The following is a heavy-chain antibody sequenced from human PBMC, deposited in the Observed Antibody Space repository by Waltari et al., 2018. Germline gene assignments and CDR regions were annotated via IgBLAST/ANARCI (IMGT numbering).Heavy chain of an antibody. Sequence: VQLLESGGGLVQPGGSLRLSCAASGFTFSSFAMSWVRQAPGKGLEWVSLITGNGEETYYADSGKGRFTSSGDNSKNTLYLHMDSLRAEDTAIYYCAKETQRTPYYWGQGTLVTVSS. J-gene: IGHJ4*02. CDR3: AKETQRTPYY. CDR2: ITGNGEET. CDR1: GFTFSSFA. D-gene: IGHD2-15*01. V-gene: IGHV3-23*01.